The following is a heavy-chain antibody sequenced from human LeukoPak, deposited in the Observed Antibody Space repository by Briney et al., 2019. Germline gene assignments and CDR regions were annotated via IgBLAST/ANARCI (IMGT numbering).Heavy chain of an antibody. CDR1: GFTFSSHW. Sequence: GGSLRLSCAAPGFTFSSHWMHWVRQAPGKGLVWVSLINSDGSITTYADSVKGRFTISRDNAKNTVYLQMNSLRAEDTAVYYCARDNRNYMFDYWGQGILVTVSS. CDR2: INSDGSIT. CDR3: ARDNRNYMFDY. D-gene: IGHD2/OR15-2a*01. J-gene: IGHJ4*02. V-gene: IGHV3-74*01.